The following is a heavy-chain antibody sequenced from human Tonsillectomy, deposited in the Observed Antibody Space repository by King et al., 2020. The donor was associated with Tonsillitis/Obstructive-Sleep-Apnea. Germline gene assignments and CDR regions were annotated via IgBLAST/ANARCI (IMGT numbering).Heavy chain of an antibody. Sequence: QLVQSGAEVKKPGESLKISCKGSGYTFTNYGIGWVRQMPGKGLEWMGTIYPGDSDSRYSPSFQGQVTISADKSISTAYLQWSSLKASDTAMYYCARHGRAVAGTFYYYFGMDVWGQGTTVTVSS. J-gene: IGHJ6*02. V-gene: IGHV5-51*01. CDR1: GYTFTNYG. D-gene: IGHD6-19*01. CDR3: ARHGRAVAGTFYYYFGMDV. CDR2: IYPGDSDS.